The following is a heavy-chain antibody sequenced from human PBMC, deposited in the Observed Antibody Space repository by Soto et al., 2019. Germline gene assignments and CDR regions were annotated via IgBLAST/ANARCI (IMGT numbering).Heavy chain of an antibody. Sequence: GGSLRLSCAASGFIFNNYAINWVRQVPGKGLEWVCGITGRGGRTFYADSMKGRFTISRDNSKNTVYLQMTNVRVEDTAIYYCAKPCHSGDYAGSFDSWGQGTLVTVSS. CDR1: GFIFNNYA. V-gene: IGHV3-23*01. J-gene: IGHJ4*02. CDR3: AKPCHSGDYAGSFDS. CDR2: ITGRGGRT. D-gene: IGHD4-17*01.